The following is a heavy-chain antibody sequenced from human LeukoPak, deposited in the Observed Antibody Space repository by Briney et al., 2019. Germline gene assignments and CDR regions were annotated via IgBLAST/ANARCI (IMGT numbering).Heavy chain of an antibody. V-gene: IGHV3-33*01. Sequence: PGRSLTLSCAASGFIFSNYGMHWVRQAPGKGLEWMAVIWHDGADKFYADSVKGRFTISRDNSKSTLYLQIDNLRVEDTAVYYCARTHYIQAFNIWGQGTLVTVSS. CDR1: GFIFSNYG. D-gene: IGHD2/OR15-2a*01. J-gene: IGHJ3*02. CDR2: IWHDGADK. CDR3: ARTHYIQAFNI.